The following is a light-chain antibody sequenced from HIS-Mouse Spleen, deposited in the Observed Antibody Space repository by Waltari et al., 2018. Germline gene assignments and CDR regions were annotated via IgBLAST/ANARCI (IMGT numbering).Light chain of an antibody. CDR1: RSNTGAGYD. Sequence: QSVLTQPPSVSGAPGQRVTISCTGSRSNTGAGYDVHWYQQLPGTAPNPLIYGNSNRPSGVPDRFSGSKSGTSASLAITGLQAEDEADYYCQSYDSSLSGSVVFGGGTKLTVL. CDR2: GNS. CDR3: QSYDSSLSGSVV. J-gene: IGLJ2*01. V-gene: IGLV1-40*01.